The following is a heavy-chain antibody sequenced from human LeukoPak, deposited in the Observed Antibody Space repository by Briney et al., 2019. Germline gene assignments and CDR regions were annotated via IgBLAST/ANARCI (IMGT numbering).Heavy chain of an antibody. V-gene: IGHV3-53*01. J-gene: IGHJ4*02. CDR3: ARDRAGNFDY. D-gene: IGHD6-13*01. CDR2: IYSGGST. Sequence: GGSLRLSCAASGFTFSSYSMNWVRQAPGKGLEWVSVIYSGGSTYYADSVKGRFTISRDNSKNTLYLQMNSLRAEDTAVYYCARDRAGNFDYWGQGTLVTVSS. CDR1: GFTFSSYS.